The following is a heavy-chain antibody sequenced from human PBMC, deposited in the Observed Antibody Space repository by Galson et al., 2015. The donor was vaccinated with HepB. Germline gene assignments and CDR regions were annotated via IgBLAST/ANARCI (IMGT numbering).Heavy chain of an antibody. V-gene: IGHV3-23*01. CDR3: ATSGWYGTHYYYYGMDV. CDR1: GFTFSSYA. D-gene: IGHD6-19*01. J-gene: IGHJ6*02. CDR2: ISGSGGST. Sequence: SLRLSCAASGFTFSSYAMSWVRQAPGKGLEWVSAISGSGGSTYYADSVKGRFTISRDNSKNTLYLQMNSLRAEDTAVYYCATSGWYGTHYYYYGMDVWGQGTTVTVSS.